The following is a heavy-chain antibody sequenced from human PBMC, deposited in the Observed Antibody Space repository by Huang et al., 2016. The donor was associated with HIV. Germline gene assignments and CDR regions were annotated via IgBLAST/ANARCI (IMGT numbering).Heavy chain of an antibody. D-gene: IGHD2-2*01. V-gene: IGHV4-39*02. CDR3: ASGPVIVSSSRFYFEQ. CDR2: MPYGGRL. Sequence: LLLRESGSGLVTTSETMSLSCSVAFASISGTSKYWTWVRQSPGKGREWIAGMPYGGRLYDKPSRKSRGAMSVDTSHNPPVALALASVTSADTAVYFCASGPVIVSSSRFYFEQWGPGSLVTV. CDR1: FASISGTSKY. J-gene: IGHJ4*02.